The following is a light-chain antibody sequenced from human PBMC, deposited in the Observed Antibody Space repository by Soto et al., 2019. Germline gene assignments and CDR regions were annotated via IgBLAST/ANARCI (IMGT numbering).Light chain of an antibody. J-gene: IGKJ4*01. V-gene: IGKV3-11*01. CDR2: SAS. CDR3: QQRTNWPPT. Sequence: EIVLTQSPATLSLSPGERATLSCRASQSVRNDLVWYHQKPGQAPRVLIYSASNRATGIPARFSGSGSGTVFTLTISSLEPEDFAVYYCQQRTNWPPTFGGGTKVEMK. CDR1: QSVRND.